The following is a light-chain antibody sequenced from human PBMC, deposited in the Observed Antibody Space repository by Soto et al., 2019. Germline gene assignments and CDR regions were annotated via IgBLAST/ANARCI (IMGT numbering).Light chain of an antibody. CDR2: EGS. CDR1: SSDVGSYNL. J-gene: IGLJ1*01. CDR3: CSYAGSSLYV. Sequence: QSVLTQPASVSGSPGRSITISCTGPSSDVGSYNLVSWYQQHPGKAPKLMIYEGSKRPSGVSNRFSGSKSGNTASLTISGLQAEDEADYYCCSYAGSSLYVFGTGTKVTVL. V-gene: IGLV2-23*01.